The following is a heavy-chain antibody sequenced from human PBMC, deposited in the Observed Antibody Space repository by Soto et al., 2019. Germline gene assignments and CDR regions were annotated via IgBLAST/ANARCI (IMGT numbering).Heavy chain of an antibody. CDR1: GGSISSSSYY. CDR2: IYYSGST. V-gene: IGHV4-39*01. J-gene: IGHJ6*02. D-gene: IGHD3-9*01. Sequence: QLQLQESGPGLVKPSETLSLTCTVSGGSISSSSYYWGWIRQPPGKGLEWIGSIYYSGSTYYNPSLKSRVTISVDTSKNQFSLKLSSVTAADTAVYYCARHYVYLGRYFDWLPYYYGMDVWGQGTTVTVSS. CDR3: ARHYVYLGRYFDWLPYYYGMDV.